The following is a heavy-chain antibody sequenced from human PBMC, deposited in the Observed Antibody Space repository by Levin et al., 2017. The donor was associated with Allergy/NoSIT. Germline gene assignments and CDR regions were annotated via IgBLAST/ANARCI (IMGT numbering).Heavy chain of an antibody. CDR2: ISGYNGNT. J-gene: IGHJ6*02. D-gene: IGHD3-10*01. V-gene: IGHV1-18*01. CDR1: GYPFNNYG. CDR3: ARDTYYSPSGSFDYYSGMDV. Sequence: ASVKVSCKASGYPFNNYGVTWVRQAPGQGLEWMGWISGYNGNTKYAQKVQGRVTMTTDTSTRTAYMELRSLRSDDTAVYFCARDTYYSPSGSFDYYSGMDVWGQGTTVTVSS.